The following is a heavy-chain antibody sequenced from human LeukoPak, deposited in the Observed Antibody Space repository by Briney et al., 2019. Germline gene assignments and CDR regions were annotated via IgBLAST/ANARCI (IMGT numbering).Heavy chain of an antibody. CDR2: ISSSSSYI. Sequence: GGSLRLSCAASGFTFSSYSMNWVRQAPGKGLEWVSSISSSSSYIYYADSVKGRFTISRDNAKNSLYLQMNSLRAEDTAVYYCARGGGSGSYYSPFDYWGQGTLVTVSS. D-gene: IGHD3-10*01. V-gene: IGHV3-21*04. J-gene: IGHJ4*02. CDR1: GFTFSSYS. CDR3: ARGGGSGSYYSPFDY.